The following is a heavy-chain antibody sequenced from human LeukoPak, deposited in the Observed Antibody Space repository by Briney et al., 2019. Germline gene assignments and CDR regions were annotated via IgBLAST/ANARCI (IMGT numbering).Heavy chain of an antibody. J-gene: IGHJ4*02. CDR1: GYTFTSYD. D-gene: IGHD5-12*01. CDR3: TGGATTPVY. Sequence: ASVKVSCKASGYTFTSYDINWVRQATGQGLEWMGWMNPNSGGTNYALKFQGRVTMTRDTSISTAFMELSRLTSDDTAVYYCTGGATTPVYWGQGTLVTVSS. CDR2: MNPNSGGT. V-gene: IGHV1-2*02.